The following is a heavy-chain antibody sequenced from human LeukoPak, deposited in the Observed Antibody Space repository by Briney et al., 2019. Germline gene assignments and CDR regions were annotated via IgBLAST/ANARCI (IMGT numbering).Heavy chain of an antibody. CDR3: ARGPITTRSPFDY. CDR1: GGTFSSYA. J-gene: IGHJ4*02. Sequence: ASVKVSCKASGGTFSSYAISWVRQAPGQGLERMGGIIPIFATANYAQKFQGRVTITADESTSTAYMELSSLRSEDTAVYYCARGPITTRSPFDYWGQGTLVPVSS. D-gene: IGHD3-22*01. CDR2: IIPIFATA. V-gene: IGHV1-69*13.